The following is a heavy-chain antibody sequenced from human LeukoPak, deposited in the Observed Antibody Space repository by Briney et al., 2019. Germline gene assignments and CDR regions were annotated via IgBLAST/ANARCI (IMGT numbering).Heavy chain of an antibody. CDR3: ARGGVGATYVN. CDR1: GYTFTSYA. CDR2: INAGNGNT. J-gene: IGHJ4*02. V-gene: IGHV1-3*01. Sequence: GVSVKVSCKASGYTFTSYAMHWVRQAPGQRLEWMGWINAGNGNTKYSQKFQGRVTITRDTSASTAYMELSSLRSEDTAVYYCARGGVGATYVNWGQETLVTVSS. D-gene: IGHD1-26*01.